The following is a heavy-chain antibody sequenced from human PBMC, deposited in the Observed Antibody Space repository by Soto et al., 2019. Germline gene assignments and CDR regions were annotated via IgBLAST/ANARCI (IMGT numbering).Heavy chain of an antibody. V-gene: IGHV4-59*01. CDR1: GGSISSYY. CDR3: ARAPRGNYGYPSYFDY. J-gene: IGHJ4*02. Sequence: SETLSLACTVSGGSISSYYWSWIRQPPGKGLEWIGYIYYSGSTNYNPSLKSRVTISVDTSKNQFSLKLSSVTAADTVVYYCARAPRGNYGYPSYFDYWGQGTLVTV. D-gene: IGHD3-10*01. CDR2: IYYSGST.